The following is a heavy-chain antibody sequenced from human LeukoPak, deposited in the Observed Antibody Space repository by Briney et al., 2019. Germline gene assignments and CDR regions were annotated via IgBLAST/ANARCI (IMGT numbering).Heavy chain of an antibody. D-gene: IGHD3-3*01. V-gene: IGHV3-23*01. CDR3: AKGLNYDFWSGYLAY. J-gene: IGHJ4*02. CDR2: ISGSGGST. Sequence: PGGSLRLSCAASGFTFSSYAMSWVRQAPGKGLEWVSAISGSGGSTYYADSVKGRFTISRDNSKNTLYLQMNSLRAEDTAVYYCAKGLNYDFWSGYLAYWGQGTLVTVSS. CDR1: GFTFSSYA.